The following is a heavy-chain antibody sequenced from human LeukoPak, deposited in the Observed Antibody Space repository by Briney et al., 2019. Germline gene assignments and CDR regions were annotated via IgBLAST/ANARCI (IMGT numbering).Heavy chain of an antibody. CDR3: AYISGSYYFDY. Sequence: GGSLRLSCAASGVTVSSNYMTWVRQAPGKGLEWVSVIYSGGSTYYADSVKGRFTISRDNSNNTLYLQMNSLRAEDTAVYYCAYISGSYYFDYWGQGTLVTVSS. CDR2: IYSGGST. V-gene: IGHV3-53*01. CDR1: GVTVSSNY. J-gene: IGHJ4*02. D-gene: IGHD1-26*01.